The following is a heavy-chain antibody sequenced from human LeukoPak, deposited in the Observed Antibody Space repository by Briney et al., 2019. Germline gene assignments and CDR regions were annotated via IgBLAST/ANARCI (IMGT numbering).Heavy chain of an antibody. CDR1: GGTFSDYS. J-gene: IGHJ4*02. V-gene: IGHV1-69*05. CDR2: IIPAFGVV. D-gene: IGHD5-12*01. Sequence: SVKVSCKASGGTFSDYSISWVRQAPGQGLEWMGRIIPAFGVVDYAQRFQGRVTITTDESTSTAYMDLTSLRSEDTAVYYCARNAYEFDYWGQGTLVTVSS. CDR3: ARNAYEFDY.